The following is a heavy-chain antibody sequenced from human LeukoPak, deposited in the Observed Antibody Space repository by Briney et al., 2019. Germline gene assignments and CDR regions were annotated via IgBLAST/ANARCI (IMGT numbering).Heavy chain of an antibody. D-gene: IGHD3-16*02. V-gene: IGHV1-18*01. CDR2: INPYNGDT. J-gene: IGHJ6*02. CDR1: GYTFTTYG. CDR3: ARVMHWDIVMARGRCMDV. Sequence: ASVKVSYKASGYTFTTYGISWVRQAPGQGLAWMGWINPYNGDTNYAQKLQGRVTMTTDTSTRTAYMELRSLRSDDTAVYYCARVMHWDIVMARGRCMDVWGQGTTVTVSS.